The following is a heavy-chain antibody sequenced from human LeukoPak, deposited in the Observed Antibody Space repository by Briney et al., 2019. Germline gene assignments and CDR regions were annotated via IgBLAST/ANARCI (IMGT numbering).Heavy chain of an antibody. CDR3: ARVSALDAFDI. J-gene: IGHJ3*02. CDR1: GFTFSDYY. Sequence: GGSLRLSCAASGFTFSDYYMSWIRQAPGKGLEWVSYISSSGSTIYYADSVKGRFTISRDDAKNSLYLQMNSLRAEDTAVYYCARVSALDAFDIWGQGTMVTVSS. V-gene: IGHV3-11*01. D-gene: IGHD3-16*02. CDR2: ISSSGSTI.